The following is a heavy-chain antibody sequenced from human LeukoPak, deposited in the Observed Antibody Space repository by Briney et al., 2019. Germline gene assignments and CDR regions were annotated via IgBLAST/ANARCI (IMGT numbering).Heavy chain of an antibody. CDR2: INPSGGST. V-gene: IGHV1-46*01. CDR3: ARVPPGGYCGGDCYSGDAFDI. J-gene: IGHJ3*02. Sequence: ASVKVSCKASGYTFTSYYMHWVRQAPGQGLEWMGIINPSGGSTSYAQKFQGRVTMTRDMSTSTVYMELSSLRSEDTAVYYCARVPPGGYCGGDCYSGDAFDIWGQGTMVTVSS. D-gene: IGHD2-21*02. CDR1: GYTFTSYY.